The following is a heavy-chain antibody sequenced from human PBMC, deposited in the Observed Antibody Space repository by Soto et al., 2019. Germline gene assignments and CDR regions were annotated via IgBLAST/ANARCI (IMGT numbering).Heavy chain of an antibody. Sequence: QITLKESGPTVVKPTETLTLTCTFSGFSLTTSGVGVGWVRQSPGKAPEWLALIYWDDDKRYSTSLNSRLIINKDTSKNQVVMTRANVDPADTATYYCAHRVLRTVFGLVTTTAIYFDFWGPGTPVVVSS. V-gene: IGHV2-5*02. D-gene: IGHD3-3*01. CDR3: AHRVLRTVFGLVTTTAIYFDF. CDR2: IYWDDDK. CDR1: GFSLTTSGVG. J-gene: IGHJ4*02.